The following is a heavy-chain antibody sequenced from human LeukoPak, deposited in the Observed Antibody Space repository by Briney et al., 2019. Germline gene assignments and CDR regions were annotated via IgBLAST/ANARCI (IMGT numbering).Heavy chain of an antibody. CDR1: GFTFSSYS. CDR3: AKDRCSNGICCYYYYMDV. V-gene: IGHV3-21*01. D-gene: IGHD2-8*01. J-gene: IGHJ6*03. Sequence: GGSLRLSCAASGFTFSSYSMNWVRQAPGKGLEWVASISSSTSYIYYADSVKGRFTISRDNAKKSLSLQTNSMRAEDTAVYYCAKDRCSNGICCYYYYMDVWGKGATVTISS. CDR2: ISSSTSYI.